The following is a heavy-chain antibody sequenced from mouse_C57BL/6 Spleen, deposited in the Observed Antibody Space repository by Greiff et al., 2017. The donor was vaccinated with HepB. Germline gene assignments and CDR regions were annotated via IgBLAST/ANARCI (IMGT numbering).Heavy chain of an antibody. Sequence: QVQLKESGPELVKPGASVKISCKASGYAFSSSWMNWVKQRPVKGLEWIGRIYPGDGDTNYNGKFKGKATLTADKSSSTAYMQLSSLTSEDSAVYFCARGGWLLPYYFDYWGQGTTLTVSS. CDR3: ARGGWLLPYYFDY. CDR2: IYPGDGDT. D-gene: IGHD2-3*01. V-gene: IGHV1-82*01. CDR1: GYAFSSSW. J-gene: IGHJ2*01.